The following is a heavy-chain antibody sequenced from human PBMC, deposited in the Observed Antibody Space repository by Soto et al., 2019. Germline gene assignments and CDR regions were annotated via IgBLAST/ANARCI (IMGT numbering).Heavy chain of an antibody. D-gene: IGHD6-13*01. CDR3: VRRHVSATGIDWFDP. CDR1: GYTFTSYG. J-gene: IGHJ5*02. CDR2: INAANGDT. Sequence: VEVSCKASGYTFTSYGIHWVRQAPGQRLEWMGWINAANGDTKYSPKFQGRVTITRDTSASTAYMELSSLRSEDTAVYYCVRRHVSATGIDWFDPWGQGTLVTVSS. V-gene: IGHV1-3*01.